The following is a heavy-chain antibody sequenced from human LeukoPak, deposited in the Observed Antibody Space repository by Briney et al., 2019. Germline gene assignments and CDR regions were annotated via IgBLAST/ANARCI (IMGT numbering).Heavy chain of an antibody. Sequence: GASVKVSCKASGYTFSSYGISWVRQAPGQGLQWMGWISAYNGNTNYAQKFQGRVTMTTDTSTNTAYMELRSLRSDDTATYYCARGVLRFLEWLSRTSYYFDYWGQGTLVTVSS. CDR3: ARGVLRFLEWLSRTSYYFDY. CDR2: ISAYNGNT. V-gene: IGHV1-18*01. D-gene: IGHD3-3*01. J-gene: IGHJ4*02. CDR1: GYTFSSYG.